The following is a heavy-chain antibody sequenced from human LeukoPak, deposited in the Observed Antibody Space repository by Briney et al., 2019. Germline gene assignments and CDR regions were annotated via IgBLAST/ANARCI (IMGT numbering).Heavy chain of an antibody. CDR1: GFTFSSYA. V-gene: IGHV3-23*01. J-gene: IGHJ4*02. Sequence: HSGGSLRLSCAASGFTFSSYAMSWVRQAPGKGLEWVSAISGSGGSTYYADSVKGRFTISRDNSKNTLYLQMNSLRAEDTAVYYCAKDRKMLYYDSLGPPTDYWGQGTLVTVSS. D-gene: IGHD3-22*01. CDR2: ISGSGGST. CDR3: AKDRKMLYYDSLGPPTDY.